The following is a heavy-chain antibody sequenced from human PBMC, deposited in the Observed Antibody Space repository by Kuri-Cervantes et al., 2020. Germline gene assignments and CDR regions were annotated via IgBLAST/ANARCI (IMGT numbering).Heavy chain of an antibody. CDR3: ARGKSTVTYIDY. Sequence: ASVKVSCKASGYTFTSYAVHWVRQAPGQGLEWMGWISAYNGNTNCAQKLQGRVTMTTDTSTSTAYMELRSLRSDDTAVYYCARGKSTVTYIDYWGQGTLVTVSS. CDR1: GYTFTSYA. J-gene: IGHJ4*02. D-gene: IGHD4-17*01. CDR2: ISAYNGNT. V-gene: IGHV1-18*01.